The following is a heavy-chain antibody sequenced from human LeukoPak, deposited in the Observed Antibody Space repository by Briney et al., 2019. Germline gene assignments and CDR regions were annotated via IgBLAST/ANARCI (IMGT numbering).Heavy chain of an antibody. CDR2: IRSKAHGGTT. Sequence: GGSLRLSCTASGFTSGDYAMSWFRQAPGEGLEWVGFIRSKAHGGTTEYAASVKGRFTISRDDSKSIAYLQMDSLKTEDTAVYYCTRAGRYCSGGSCYSFYWGQGTLVTVSS. CDR3: TRAGRYCSGGSCYSFY. D-gene: IGHD2-15*01. J-gene: IGHJ4*02. V-gene: IGHV3-49*03. CDR1: GFTSGDYA.